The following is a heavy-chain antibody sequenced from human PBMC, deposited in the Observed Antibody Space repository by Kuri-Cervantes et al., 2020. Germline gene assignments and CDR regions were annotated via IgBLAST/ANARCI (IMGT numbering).Heavy chain of an antibody. Sequence: SETLSLTCTVSGGSISSYYWSWIRQPPGKGLEWIGYIYYSGSTNYNPSLKSRVTISVDTSKNQFSLKLSSVTAADTAVYYCARPDTILDRYFDLWGRGTLVTVSS. J-gene: IGHJ2*01. CDR2: IYYSGST. D-gene: IGHD3-3*01. CDR1: GGSISSYY. V-gene: IGHV4-59*13. CDR3: ARPDTILDRYFDL.